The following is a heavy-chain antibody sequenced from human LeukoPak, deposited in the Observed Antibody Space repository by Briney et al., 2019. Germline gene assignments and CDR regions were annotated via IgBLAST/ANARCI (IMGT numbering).Heavy chain of an antibody. CDR3: ARDRAVAGISPFDY. J-gene: IGHJ4*02. CDR1: GFTFNNYA. D-gene: IGHD6-19*01. CDR2: ISINGDGT. Sequence: GGSLRLSCAASGFTFNNYALSWVRQAPGKGLEWVAAISINGDGTYHADSVKGRFTISRDNYRNTLYLQMNSLRTEDTALYYCARDRAVAGISPFDYWGQGTLVTVSS. V-gene: IGHV3-23*01.